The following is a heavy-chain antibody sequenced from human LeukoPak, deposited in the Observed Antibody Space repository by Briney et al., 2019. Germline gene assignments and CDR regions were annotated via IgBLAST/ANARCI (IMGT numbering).Heavy chain of an antibody. D-gene: IGHD3-10*01. Sequence: SETLSLTCTVSGGSISRNYWSWIRQTPGKGLEWIGYIHSIGTTNYNPSLESRLPISIDPSKNQFSLKLTSVTAADTAVYYCATSYYGSGTYYNWFDPWGQGTLVTVSS. J-gene: IGHJ5*02. CDR2: IHSIGTT. CDR1: GGSISRNY. V-gene: IGHV4-59*01. CDR3: ATSYYGSGTYYNWFDP.